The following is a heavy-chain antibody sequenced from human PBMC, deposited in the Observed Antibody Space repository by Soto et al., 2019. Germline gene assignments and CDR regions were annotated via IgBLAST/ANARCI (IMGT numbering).Heavy chain of an antibody. CDR2: ISPIFGTA. J-gene: IGHJ4*02. CDR1: GGTFSSYA. Sequence: GASVKVSCKASGGTFSSYAISWVRQAPGQGLEWMGGISPIFGTANYAQKFQGRVTITADKSTSTAYMELSSLRSEDTAVYYCARAVAGQFDYWGQGTLVTVSS. V-gene: IGHV1-69*06. CDR3: ARAVAGQFDY. D-gene: IGHD6-19*01.